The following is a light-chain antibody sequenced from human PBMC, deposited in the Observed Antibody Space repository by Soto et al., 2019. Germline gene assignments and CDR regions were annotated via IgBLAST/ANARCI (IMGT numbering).Light chain of an antibody. CDR1: QSVSSNY. Sequence: EIVLTQSPGTLSLSPGERATLSCRASQSVSSNYLAWYQQNPGQAPRLLIYAASNRATGIPDRFSGSGSGTGFTLTISRLEPEDFAVYYCQHYDISSWTFGRGTKVDIK. V-gene: IGKV3-20*01. CDR3: QHYDISSWT. CDR2: AAS. J-gene: IGKJ1*01.